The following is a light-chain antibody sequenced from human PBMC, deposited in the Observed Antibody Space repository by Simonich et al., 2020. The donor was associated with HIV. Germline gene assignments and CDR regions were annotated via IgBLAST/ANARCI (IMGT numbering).Light chain of an antibody. Sequence: EIVMTQSPATLSVSPGERATLSCRASQSVSSNLAWYQQKPGQAPRLLIYGASTRATGIPARFSGSGSGTEFTLTISSMQSEDVAVYYCQQYYSPPITFGQGTRLEIK. CDR3: QQYYSPPIT. CDR2: GAS. J-gene: IGKJ5*01. V-gene: IGKV3-15*01. CDR1: QSVSSN.